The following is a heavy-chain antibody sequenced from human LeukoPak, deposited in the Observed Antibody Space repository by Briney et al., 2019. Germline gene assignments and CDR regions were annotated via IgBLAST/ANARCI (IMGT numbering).Heavy chain of an antibody. V-gene: IGHV1-8*01. J-gene: IGHJ6*02. Sequence: GASVKVSCKASGYTFTSYDINWVRQAPGQGLEWRGWMNPNSGNTGYAQNFQGRVTMTRNTSISTAYMELSSLRSEDTAVYYCAVTVQLDLTEPLYYYYGLDVWGQGTTVTVSS. D-gene: IGHD1-1*01. CDR3: AVTVQLDLTEPLYYYYGLDV. CDR1: GYTFTSYD. CDR2: MNPNSGNT.